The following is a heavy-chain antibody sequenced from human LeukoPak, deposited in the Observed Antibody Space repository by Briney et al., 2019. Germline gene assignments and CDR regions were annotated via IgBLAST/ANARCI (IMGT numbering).Heavy chain of an antibody. Sequence: SETLSLTCTVSGGSISSSSYYWGWIRQPPGRGLEWIGSIYYSGSTYYNPSLKSRVTISVDTSKNQFSLELSSVTAADTAVYYCARGPLGYCSSTSCYGGDFDYWGQGTLVTVSS. J-gene: IGHJ4*02. CDR3: ARGPLGYCSSTSCYGGDFDY. D-gene: IGHD2-2*01. V-gene: IGHV4-39*07. CDR1: GGSISSSSYY. CDR2: IYYSGST.